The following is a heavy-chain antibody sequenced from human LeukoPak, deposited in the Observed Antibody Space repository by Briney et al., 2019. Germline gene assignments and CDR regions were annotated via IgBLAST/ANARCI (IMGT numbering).Heavy chain of an antibody. Sequence: SETLSLTCAVYGGSFSGYYWSWIRQPPGKGLEWIGEINHSGSTNYNPSLKSRVTISVDTSKNQFSLKLSSVTAADAAVYYCARVWESFLDAFDIWGQGTMVTVSS. J-gene: IGHJ3*02. CDR2: INHSGST. CDR1: GGSFSGYY. D-gene: IGHD3-16*02. CDR3: ARVWESFLDAFDI. V-gene: IGHV4-34*01.